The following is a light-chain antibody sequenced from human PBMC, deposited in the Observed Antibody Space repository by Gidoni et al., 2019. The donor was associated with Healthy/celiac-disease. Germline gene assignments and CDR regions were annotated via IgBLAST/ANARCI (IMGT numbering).Light chain of an antibody. V-gene: IGKV3-11*01. J-gene: IGKJ1*01. CDR2: DAS. CDR1: QSVRSY. CDR3: HQAQT. Sequence: EIVLTQSPATLSLSPGERATLSCRASQSVRSYLAWYQQKPGQAPRLLIYDASNRATGIPARFSGSGSGTDFTLTISSLEPEDFAVYYCHQAQTFGQGTKVEIK.